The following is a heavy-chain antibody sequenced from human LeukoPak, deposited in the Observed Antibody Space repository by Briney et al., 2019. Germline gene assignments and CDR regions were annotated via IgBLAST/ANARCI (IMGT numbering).Heavy chain of an antibody. D-gene: IGHD6-19*01. CDR1: GFTFSSYA. CDR3: ARVGYSSGWYFEY. Sequence: GGSLRLSCAASGFTFSSYAMHWVRQAPGKGLEWVAVISYDGSNKYYADSVKGRFTISRDNSKNTLYPQMNSLRAEDTAVYYCARVGYSSGWYFEYWGQGTLVTVSS. J-gene: IGHJ4*02. CDR2: ISYDGSNK. V-gene: IGHV3-30-3*01.